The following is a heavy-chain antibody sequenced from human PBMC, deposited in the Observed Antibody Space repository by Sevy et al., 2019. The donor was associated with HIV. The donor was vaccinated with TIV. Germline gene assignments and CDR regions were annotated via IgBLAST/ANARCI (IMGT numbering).Heavy chain of an antibody. CDR3: ARERSCGGDCYYFDY. CDR1: GLNFDDYG. V-gene: IGHV3-20*04. D-gene: IGHD2-21*02. CDR2: INWNGVGT. J-gene: IGHJ4*02. Sequence: GGSLRLSCAASGLNFDDYGMSWVRQAPGNGLEWVSAINWNGVGTSYADSVKGRFTISRDNAKNSLYVQMNSLRAEDTALYYCARERSCGGDCYYFDYLGQGTMVTVSS.